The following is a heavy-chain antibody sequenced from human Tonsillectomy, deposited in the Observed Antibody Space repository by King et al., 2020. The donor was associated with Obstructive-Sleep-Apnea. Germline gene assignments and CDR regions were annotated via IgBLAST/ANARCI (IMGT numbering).Heavy chain of an antibody. J-gene: IGHJ3*02. CDR3: ATERTDAFDI. CDR2: IRKNGRTQ. CDR1: VFSFRIYG. V-gene: IGHV3-30*02. Sequence: VQLVESGGCVVQPGVSLRLSCASSVFSFRIYGMHWFRQALDKGLEWLAFIRKNGRTQYYACSVKGRFTVSRDNSKNTLYLQMSSLRAEDTAVYYCATERTDAFDIWGQGTMVTVSS.